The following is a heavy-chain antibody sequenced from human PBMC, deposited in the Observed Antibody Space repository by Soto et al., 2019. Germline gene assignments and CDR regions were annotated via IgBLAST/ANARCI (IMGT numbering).Heavy chain of an antibody. J-gene: IGHJ5*02. D-gene: IGHD3-16*01. CDR3: ATIPVDKYMIYWYDP. CDR1: GGSVSSGDYY. Sequence: SETLSLTCTVSGGSVSSGDYYWSWIRQPPGKGLEWIGHVYFSGSTNYNPSLKGRATISVDTSKNQFSLKLRSVTAGDTAVYYWATIPVDKYMIYWYDPWGQGTLVTVSS. CDR2: VYFSGST. V-gene: IGHV4-61*08.